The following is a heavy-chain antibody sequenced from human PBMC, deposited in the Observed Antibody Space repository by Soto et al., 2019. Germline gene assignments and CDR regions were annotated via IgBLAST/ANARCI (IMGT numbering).Heavy chain of an antibody. J-gene: IGHJ4*02. D-gene: IGHD3-22*01. CDR2: IKQDGSEK. CDR3: ASSPAVYYYDSRPSFDY. Sequence: SLRLSCAASGFTFSSYWMSWVRQAPGKGLEWVANIKQDGSEKYYVDSVKGRFTISRDNAKNSLYLQMNSLRAEDTAVYYCASSPAVYYYDSRPSFDYWGQGTLVTVSS. V-gene: IGHV3-7*01. CDR1: GFTFSSYW.